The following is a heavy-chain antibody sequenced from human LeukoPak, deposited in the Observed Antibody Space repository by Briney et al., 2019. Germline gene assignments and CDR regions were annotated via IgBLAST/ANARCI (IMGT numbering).Heavy chain of an antibody. V-gene: IGHV3-30*02. CDR1: GFTFSNYG. CDR2: IRYDGNNK. Sequence: GGSLRLSCGASGFTFSNYGMLWVRQAPGKGLEWVAFIRYDGNNKLYADSVKGRFTISRDNSKNTLYLHINSLRAEDTAVYYCARGGYCSGGSCYSNAFDIWGQGTMVTVSS. CDR3: ARGGYCSGGSCYSNAFDI. J-gene: IGHJ3*02. D-gene: IGHD2-15*01.